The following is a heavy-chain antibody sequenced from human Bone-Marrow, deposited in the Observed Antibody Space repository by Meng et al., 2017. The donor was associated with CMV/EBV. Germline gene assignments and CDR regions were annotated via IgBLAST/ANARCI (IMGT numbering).Heavy chain of an antibody. D-gene: IGHD5-24*01. V-gene: IGHV3-23*03. CDR2: IDVTHST. Sequence: GESLKISCAASGLTFNSYAMNWVRQAPGKGLEWFSVIDVTHSTYYRDSVKGRFTISRDNAKNSLYLQMNSLRAEDTAVYYGARVSGWRWKYWGQGTLVTVPS. CDR1: GLTFNSYA. CDR3: ARVSGWRWKY. J-gene: IGHJ4*02.